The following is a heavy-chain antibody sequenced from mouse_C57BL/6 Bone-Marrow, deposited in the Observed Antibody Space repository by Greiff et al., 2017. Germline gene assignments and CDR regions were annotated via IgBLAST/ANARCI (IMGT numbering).Heavy chain of an antibody. J-gene: IGHJ4*01. CDR2: ISSGGDYI. V-gene: IGHV5-9-1*02. CDR3: TRERLRRGYAMDY. CDR1: GFTFSSYA. D-gene: IGHD2-4*01. Sequence: EVKLMESGEGLVKPGGSLKLSCAASGFTFSSYAMSWVRQTPGKRLEWVAYISSGGDYIYYADTVKGRFTISRDNARNTLYLQMSSLKSEDTAMYYCTRERLRRGYAMDYWGQGTSVTVSS.